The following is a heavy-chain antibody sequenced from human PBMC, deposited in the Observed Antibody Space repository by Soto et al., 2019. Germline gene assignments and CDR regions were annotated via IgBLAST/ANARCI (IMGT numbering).Heavy chain of an antibody. Sequence: SETLSLTCTVSGGSISSSSYYWGWIRQPPGKGLEWIGSIYYSGSTYYNPSLKSRVTISVDTSKNQFSLKLSSVTAADTAVYYCASQGTYCGGDCSVFDYWGQGTLVTVSS. CDR1: GGSISSSSYY. J-gene: IGHJ4*02. D-gene: IGHD2-21*02. CDR3: ASQGTYCGGDCSVFDY. CDR2: IYYSGST. V-gene: IGHV4-39*01.